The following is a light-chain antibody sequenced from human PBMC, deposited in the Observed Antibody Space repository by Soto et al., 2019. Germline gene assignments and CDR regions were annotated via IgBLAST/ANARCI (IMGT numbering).Light chain of an antibody. CDR2: DNI. J-gene: IGLJ2*01. V-gene: IGLV1-40*01. CDR1: SSNIGTGYD. CDR3: QSYDSSLSGSV. Sequence: QSVLTQPPSVSGAPGQRVSISCTGTSSNIGTGYDVHWYQQFPGTAPRLLIYDNINRPSGVPDRFSGSKSGTSASLAITGLQADDEADYYCQSYDSSLSGSVFGGGTKVTVL.